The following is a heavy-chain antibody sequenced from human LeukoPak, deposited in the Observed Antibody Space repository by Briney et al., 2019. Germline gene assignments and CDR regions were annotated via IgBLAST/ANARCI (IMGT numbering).Heavy chain of an antibody. CDR1: GGSVSSGSYY. CDR2: IYYSGSA. V-gene: IGHV4-61*01. CDR3: ARATVAGRRFDY. D-gene: IGHD6-19*01. J-gene: IGHJ4*02. Sequence: SETLSLTCTVSGGSVSSGSYYWSWTRQPPGKGLEWIGYIYYSGSANYNPSLKSRVTISVDMSKNQFSLKLSSVTAADTAVYYCARATVAGRRFDYWGQGTLVTVSS.